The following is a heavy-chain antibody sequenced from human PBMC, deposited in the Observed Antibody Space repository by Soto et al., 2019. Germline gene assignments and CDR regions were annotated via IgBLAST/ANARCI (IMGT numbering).Heavy chain of an antibody. V-gene: IGHV1-8*01. Sequence: QVQLVQSGAEVKKPGASVKVSFKASGYTFTSYDINWVRQATGQGREWMGWMNTNSGNTAYAQKFQSRVTMTRNTSNSSAYKELSSLKTEDTAVYYCAREREGSGFDPWGQGTLVTVSS. D-gene: IGHD1-26*01. CDR1: GYTFTSYD. CDR2: MNTNSGNT. CDR3: AREREGSGFDP. J-gene: IGHJ5*02.